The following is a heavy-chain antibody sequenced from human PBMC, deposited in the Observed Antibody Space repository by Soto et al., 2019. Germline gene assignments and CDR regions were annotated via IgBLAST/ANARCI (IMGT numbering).Heavy chain of an antibody. D-gene: IGHD4-17*01. CDR2: ISSSGSTI. CDR1: GLTFSDYY. V-gene: IGHV3-11*01. Sequence: QVQLVESGGGLVKPGGSLRLSCAAFGLTFSDYYMSWIRKAQGRGLEWVSYISSSGSTIYYADSVKGRFTISRDNAKNSLYLQMNSLRAEDTAVYYCARVPYGDYYLDYWGQGTLVTVSS. J-gene: IGHJ4*02. CDR3: ARVPYGDYYLDY.